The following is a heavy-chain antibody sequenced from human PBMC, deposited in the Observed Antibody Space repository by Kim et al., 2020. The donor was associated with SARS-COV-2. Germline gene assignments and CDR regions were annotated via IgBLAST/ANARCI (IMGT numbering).Heavy chain of an antibody. Sequence: PSLKSRVTISVDTSKNQFSLKLSSVAAADTAVYYCARPPGNSSSHDAFDIWGQGTMVTVSS. CDR3: ARPPGNSSSHDAFDI. D-gene: IGHD6-13*01. J-gene: IGHJ3*02. V-gene: IGHV4-39*01.